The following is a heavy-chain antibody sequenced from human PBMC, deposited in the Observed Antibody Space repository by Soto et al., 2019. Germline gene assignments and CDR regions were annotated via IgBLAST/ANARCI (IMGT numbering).Heavy chain of an antibody. V-gene: IGHV3-30-3*01. Sequence: GGSLRLSCAASGFTFSSYAMHWVRQAPGKGLEWVAVISYDGSNKYYADSVKGRFTISRDNSKNTLYLQMNSLRAEDTAVYYCASPSSGWGTGPLAYFDYWGQGTLVTVSS. CDR2: ISYDGSNK. CDR1: GFTFSSYA. CDR3: ASPSSGWGTGPLAYFDY. D-gene: IGHD6-19*01. J-gene: IGHJ4*02.